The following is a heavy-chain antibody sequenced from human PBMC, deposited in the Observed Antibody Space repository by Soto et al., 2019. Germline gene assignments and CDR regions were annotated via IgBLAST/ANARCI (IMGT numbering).Heavy chain of an antibody. CDR2: IYYSGST. CDR1: GGSISSGGYY. V-gene: IGHV4-31*03. CDR3: AHDGPAYGMDV. D-gene: IGHD3-16*01. J-gene: IGHJ6*02. Sequence: SETLSLTCTVSGGSISSGGYYWSWIRQHPGKGLEWIGYIYYSGSTYYNPSLKSRVTISVDTSKNQFSLKLSSVTAADTAVYYCAHDGPAYGMDVWGQGTTVTVSS.